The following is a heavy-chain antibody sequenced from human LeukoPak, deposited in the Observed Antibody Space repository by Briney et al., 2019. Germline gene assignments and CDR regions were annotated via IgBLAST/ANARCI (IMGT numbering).Heavy chain of an antibody. CDR2: IYHSGST. D-gene: IGHD6-13*01. CDR1: GYSISSGYY. J-gene: IGHJ4*02. CDR3: ARHASSSWPGDFDY. Sequence: KASETLSLTCTVSGYSISSGYYWGWIRQPPGKGLEWIGSIYHSGSTYYNPSLKSRVTISVDTSKNQFSLKLSSVTAADTAVYYCARHASSSWPGDFDYWGQGTLVTVSS. V-gene: IGHV4-38-2*02.